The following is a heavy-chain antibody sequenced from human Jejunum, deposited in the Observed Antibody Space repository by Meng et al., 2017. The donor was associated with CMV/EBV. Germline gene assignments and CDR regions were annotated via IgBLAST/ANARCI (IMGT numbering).Heavy chain of an antibody. CDR2: VCGGRGST. V-gene: IGHV3-23*01. Sequence: LIFLRPAPPALLQWVSAVCGGRGSTDYALSLVRQFSISHVNSDITLSLHMNTLRAEDTAVYYCARAPRYSYVLSVTSSFDSWGQGTLVTVSS. CDR3: ARAPRYSYVLSVTSSFDS. D-gene: IGHD3-10*02. J-gene: IGHJ4*02.